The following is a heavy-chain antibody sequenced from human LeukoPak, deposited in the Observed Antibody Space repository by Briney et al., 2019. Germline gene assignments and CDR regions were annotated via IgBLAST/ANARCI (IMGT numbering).Heavy chain of an antibody. CDR3: ARFSHMTTVTTPY. V-gene: IGHV3-11*04. CDR2: ISSSGSTI. Sequence: GGSLRLSCAASGFTFSDYYMSWIRQAPGKGLEWVSYISSSGSTIYYADSVKGRFTISRDNAKNSLYLQMNSLRAEDTAVYYCARFSHMTTVTTPYWGQGTLVTVSS. CDR1: GFTFSDYY. J-gene: IGHJ4*02. D-gene: IGHD4-17*01.